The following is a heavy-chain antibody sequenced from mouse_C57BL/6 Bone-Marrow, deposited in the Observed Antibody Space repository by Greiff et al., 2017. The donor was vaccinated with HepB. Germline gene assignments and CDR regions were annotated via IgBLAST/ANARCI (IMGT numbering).Heavy chain of an antibody. CDR1: GYAFSSYW. J-gene: IGHJ1*03. V-gene: IGHV1-80*01. CDR3: AAYYGSSYWYFDV. CDR2: IYPGDGDT. Sequence: VQLKESGAELVKPGASVKISCKASGYAFSSYWMNWVKQRPGKGLEWIGQIYPGDGDTNYNGKFKGKATLTADKSSSTAYMQLSSLTSEDSAVYFCAAYYGSSYWYFDVWGTGTTVTVSS. D-gene: IGHD1-1*01.